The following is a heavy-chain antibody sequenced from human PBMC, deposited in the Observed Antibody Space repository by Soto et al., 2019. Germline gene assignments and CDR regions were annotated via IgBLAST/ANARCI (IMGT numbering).Heavy chain of an antibody. CDR1: GYSFTTYW. V-gene: IGHV5-51*01. CDR2: IYPGDSRT. CDR3: ARQASTIFGVVKDYYYYYGMDV. Sequence: PGESLKISCKGSGYSFTTYWIAWVRQMPGKDLEWMGIIYPGDSRTTYSPSFQGQVIISADKSISTVYLHWSSLKASDTAMYYCARQASTIFGVVKDYYYYYGMDVWGQGTTVTVSS. D-gene: IGHD3-3*01. J-gene: IGHJ6*02.